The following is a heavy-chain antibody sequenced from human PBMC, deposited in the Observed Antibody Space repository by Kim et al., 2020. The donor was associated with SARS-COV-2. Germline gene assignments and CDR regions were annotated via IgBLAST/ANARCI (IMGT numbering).Heavy chain of an antibody. CDR1: GFTFSSYA. CDR3: AKGEVYSSGWFDLPFDAFDI. D-gene: IGHD6-19*01. CDR2: ISGSGGST. J-gene: IGHJ3*02. Sequence: GGSLRLSCAASGFTFSSYAMSWVRQAPGKGLEWVSAISGSGGSTYYADSVKGRFTISRDNSKNTLYLQMNSLRAEDTAVYYCAKGEVYSSGWFDLPFDAFDIWGQGTMVTVSS. V-gene: IGHV3-23*01.